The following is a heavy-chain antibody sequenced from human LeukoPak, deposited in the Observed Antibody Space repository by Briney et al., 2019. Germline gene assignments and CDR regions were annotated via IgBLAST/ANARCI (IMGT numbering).Heavy chain of an antibody. J-gene: IGHJ3*02. CDR3: ACGYSNYLAFDI. CDR1: GGTFSSYA. CDR2: IIPILGIA. Sequence: GASVKVSCKASGGTFSSYAISWVRQAPGQGLEWMGRIIPILGIANYAQKFQGRVTITADKSTSTAYMELSSLRSEDTAVYYCACGYSNYLAFDIWGQGTMVTVSS. D-gene: IGHD4-11*01. V-gene: IGHV1-69*04.